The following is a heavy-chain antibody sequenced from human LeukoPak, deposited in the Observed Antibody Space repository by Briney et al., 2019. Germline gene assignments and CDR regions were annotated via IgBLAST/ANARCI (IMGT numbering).Heavy chain of an antibody. CDR3: ARGYCSSIECYIDY. D-gene: IGHD2-2*01. CDR1: GFTFSDYY. V-gene: IGHV3-11*01. J-gene: IGHJ4*02. Sequence: GGSLRLSCAASGFTFSDYYMSWIRQAPGKGLEWVSYISSSGSTIYYADSVKGRFTISRDNAKNSLSLQMNSLRAEDTAVYYCARGYCSSIECYIDYWGQGTLVTVSS. CDR2: ISSSGSTI.